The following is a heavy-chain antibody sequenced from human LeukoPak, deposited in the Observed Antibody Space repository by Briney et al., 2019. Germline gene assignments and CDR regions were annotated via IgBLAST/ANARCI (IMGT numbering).Heavy chain of an antibody. CDR2: IWYDGSNK. J-gene: IGHJ3*02. D-gene: IGHD2-2*02. CDR3: ARAQNRYCSSTSCYNAFDI. V-gene: IGHV3-33*01. Sequence: PGGSLRLSCAASGFTFSSYGMHWVRQAPGKGLEWVAVIWYDGSNKYYADSVKGRFTISRDNSKNTLYLQMNSLRAEDTAVYYCARAQNRYCSSTSCYNAFDIWGQGTMVTVSS. CDR1: GFTFSSYG.